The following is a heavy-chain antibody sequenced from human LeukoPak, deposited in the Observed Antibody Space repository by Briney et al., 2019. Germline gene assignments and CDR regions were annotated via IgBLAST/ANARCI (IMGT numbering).Heavy chain of an antibody. CDR2: IRYDGSNK. CDR1: GFTFSSYG. CDR3: AKTAVAGTNYYYMDV. D-gene: IGHD6-19*01. Sequence: PGGSLRLSCAASGFTFSSYGMHWVRQAPGKGLEWVAFIRYDGSNKYYADYVKGRFTISRDNSKNTLYLQMNSLRAEDTAVYYCAKTAVAGTNYYYMDVWGKGTAVTVSS. V-gene: IGHV3-30*02. J-gene: IGHJ6*03.